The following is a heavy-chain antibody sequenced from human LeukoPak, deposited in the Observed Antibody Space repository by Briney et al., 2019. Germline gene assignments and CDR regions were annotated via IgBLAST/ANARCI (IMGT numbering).Heavy chain of an antibody. J-gene: IGHJ3*02. Sequence: SVKVSCKASGGTFSSYAISWVRQAPGQGLEWMGRIIPILGIANYAQKFQGRVTITADKSTSTAYMELSSLRSEDTAVYYCARGAVRDSSGYYRGAFDIWGQGTMVTVSS. CDR1: GGTFSSYA. D-gene: IGHD3-22*01. V-gene: IGHV1-69*04. CDR2: IIPILGIA. CDR3: ARGAVRDSSGYYRGAFDI.